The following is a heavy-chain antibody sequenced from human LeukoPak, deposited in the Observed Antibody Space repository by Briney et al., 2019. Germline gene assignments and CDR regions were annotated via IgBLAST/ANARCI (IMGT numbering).Heavy chain of an antibody. CDR1: GGTFSSYA. CDR3: ARVHCSADDCFLGWGAFDI. D-gene: IGHD2-21*01. Sequence: GASVKVSCKASGGTFSSYAISWVRQAPGQGLEWMGRIIPILGKPKYAQKFQGRVTITADKSTSTAYMELSSLRYGDTAVYYCARVHCSADDCFLGWGAFDIWGHGTMVAVSS. J-gene: IGHJ3*02. V-gene: IGHV1-69*04. CDR2: IIPILGKP.